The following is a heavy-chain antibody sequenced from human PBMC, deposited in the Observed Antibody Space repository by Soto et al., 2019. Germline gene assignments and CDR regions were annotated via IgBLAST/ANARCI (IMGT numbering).Heavy chain of an antibody. V-gene: IGHV4-59*01. Sequence: SETLSLTCTVSGGSISSYYWSWIRQPPGKGLEWIGYIYYSGSTNYNPSLKSRVTISVDTSKNQFSLKLSSVTAADTAVYYCARATIPEPSFYYMDVWGKGTTVTVSS. J-gene: IGHJ6*03. CDR2: IYYSGST. CDR3: ARATIPEPSFYYMDV. D-gene: IGHD5-12*01. CDR1: GGSISSYY.